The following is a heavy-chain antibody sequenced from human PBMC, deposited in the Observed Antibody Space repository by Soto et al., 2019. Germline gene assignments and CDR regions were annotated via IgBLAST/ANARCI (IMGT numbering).Heavy chain of an antibody. Sequence: GGSLRLSCAASGFTFSSYSMNWVRQAPGKGLEWVSYISSSSSTIYYADSVKGRFNISRDNAKNSLYLQMNSLRAEDTAVYYCARDSQIHRCGGLCYYYYYMDVWGNETTVTVSS. J-gene: IGHJ6*03. CDR1: GFTFSSYS. D-gene: IGHD3-10*01. CDR3: ARDSQIHRCGGLCYYYYYMDV. CDR2: ISSSSSTI. V-gene: IGHV3-48*04.